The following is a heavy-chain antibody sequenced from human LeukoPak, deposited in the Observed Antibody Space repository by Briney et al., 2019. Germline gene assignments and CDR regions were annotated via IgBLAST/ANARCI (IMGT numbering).Heavy chain of an antibody. Sequence: GGSLRLSCAASGFTFSSYWMSWVRQAPGKGLEWVANITQDGSEKYYVDSVKGRFTISRDNAKNSLYLQMNSLRAEDTAVYYCARGMITFGGVIAFIDYWGQGTLVTVSS. CDR1: GFTFSSYW. CDR3: ARGMITFGGVIAFIDY. J-gene: IGHJ4*02. V-gene: IGHV3-7*01. D-gene: IGHD3-16*02. CDR2: ITQDGSEK.